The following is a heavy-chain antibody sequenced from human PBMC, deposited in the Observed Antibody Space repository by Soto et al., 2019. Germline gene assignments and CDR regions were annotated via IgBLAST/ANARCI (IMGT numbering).Heavy chain of an antibody. CDR3: ARDSSYSSSWYWGGYYLDY. D-gene: IGHD6-13*01. V-gene: IGHV4-61*01. CDR2: IYYSGST. J-gene: IGHJ4*02. CDR1: GGSVSSGSYY. Sequence: SETLSLTCTVSGGSVSSGSYYWSWIRQPPGKGLEWIGYIYYSGSTNYNPSLKSRVTISVDTSKNQFSLKLSSVTAADTAVYYCARDSSYSSSWYWGGYYLDYGGQGTLVNVSS.